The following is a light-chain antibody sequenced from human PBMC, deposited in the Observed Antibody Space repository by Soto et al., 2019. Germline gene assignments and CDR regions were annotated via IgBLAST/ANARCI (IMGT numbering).Light chain of an antibody. V-gene: IGKV3-20*01. J-gene: IGKJ1*01. CDR1: QSVSNY. CDR2: GAS. Sequence: EIVLTQSPGTLSLSPGERATLSCRASQSVSNYLAWYQHKPCQAPRLLIYGASSRATGIPDRFSGSGSETDFTLTISRLEPEVFAVYCCQQYGGSPQTFGQGTKVEIK. CDR3: QQYGGSPQT.